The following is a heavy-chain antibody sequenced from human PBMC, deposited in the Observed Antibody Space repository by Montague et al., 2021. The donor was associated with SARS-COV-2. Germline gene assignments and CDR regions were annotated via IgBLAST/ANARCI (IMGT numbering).Heavy chain of an antibody. CDR2: INHSGST. J-gene: IGHJ6*04. Sequence: SETLSLTCAVYGGSFSGYYWSWIRQPPGKGLEWIGEINHSGSTKYNPSLKSRVTISVDTSKNQFSLKLSSVTAADTAVYYCARGLRWVVAGCLGVWPYYYYYGMDVWGKGTTVTVSS. D-gene: IGHD2-15*01. CDR3: ARGLRWVVAGCLGVWPYYYYYGMDV. CDR1: GGSFSGYY. V-gene: IGHV4-34*01.